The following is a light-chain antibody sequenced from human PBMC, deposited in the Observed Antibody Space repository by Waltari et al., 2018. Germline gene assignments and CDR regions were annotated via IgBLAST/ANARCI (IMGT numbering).Light chain of an antibody. CDR2: AAS. V-gene: IGKV3-20*01. CDR3: QNHERLPAT. CDR1: QSSGKY. J-gene: IGKJ1*01. Sequence: IVLTQSPGTLSLSPGERATMSCRASQSSGKYLVWYQQRPGQAPRLLIYAASTRSTGIPDRFSGSGSGTDFSLTISRLEPEDFAMYYCQNHERLPATFGQGTKVEIK.